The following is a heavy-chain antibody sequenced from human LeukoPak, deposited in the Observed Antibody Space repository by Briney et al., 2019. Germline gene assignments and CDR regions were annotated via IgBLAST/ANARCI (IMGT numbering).Heavy chain of an antibody. D-gene: IGHD3-3*01. J-gene: IGHJ4*02. CDR3: ATVGITIFGVGLNYFDY. Sequence: ASVKVSCKVSGYTLTELSMHWVRQAPGKGLEWMGGFDPEDGETIYAQKFQGRVTMTKDTSTDTAYMELSSLRSEDTAVYYCATVGITIFGVGLNYFDYWGQGTLVTVSS. CDR1: GYTLTELS. V-gene: IGHV1-24*01. CDR2: FDPEDGET.